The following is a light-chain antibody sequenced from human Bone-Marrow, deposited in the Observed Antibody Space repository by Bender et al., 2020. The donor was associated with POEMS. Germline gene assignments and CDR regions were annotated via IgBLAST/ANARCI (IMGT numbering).Light chain of an antibody. Sequence: QSALTQPASVSGSPGQSVTISCTGTSSDVGGYDHVSWYQQYPGKAPHLIIYEVTKRPSGVSDRFSASQSGNTASLTISGLQAEDEAVYFCCSYSGITALTFGGGTQLTVL. V-gene: IGLV2-23*02. CDR1: SSDVGGYDH. J-gene: IGLJ2*01. CDR2: EVT. CDR3: CSYSGITALT.